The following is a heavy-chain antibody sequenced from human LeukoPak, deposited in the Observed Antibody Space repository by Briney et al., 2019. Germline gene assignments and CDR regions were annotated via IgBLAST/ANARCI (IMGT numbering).Heavy chain of an antibody. Sequence: GASVKVSCKASGGTFSSYAISWVRQAPGQGLEWMGRIIPILGIANYAQKFQGRVTITADKSTSTAYMELSSLRSEDTAVYYCARDPSIVGAIGEDYWGQGTLVTVSS. CDR1: GGTFSSYA. J-gene: IGHJ4*02. V-gene: IGHV1-69*04. CDR3: ARDPSIVGAIGEDY. CDR2: IIPILGIA. D-gene: IGHD1-26*01.